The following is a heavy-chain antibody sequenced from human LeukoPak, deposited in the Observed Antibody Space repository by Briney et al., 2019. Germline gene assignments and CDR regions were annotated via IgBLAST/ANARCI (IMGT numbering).Heavy chain of an antibody. V-gene: IGHV3-11*03. CDR1: GFIFSDYY. J-gene: IGHJ4*02. Sequence: GGSLRLSCAASGFIFSDYYMSWIRQAPGKGLEWVSYISGSTIYTKYADSVKGRFTISRDNAKKTLFLQMNSLRADDTAVYYCARTPSGGSGAYAYFDYWGQGNLVTVSS. CDR3: ARTPSGGSGAYAYFDY. CDR2: ISGSTIYT. D-gene: IGHD3-10*01.